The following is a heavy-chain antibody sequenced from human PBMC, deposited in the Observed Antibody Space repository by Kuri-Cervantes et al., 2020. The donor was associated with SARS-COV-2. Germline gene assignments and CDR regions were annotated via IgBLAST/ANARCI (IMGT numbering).Heavy chain of an antibody. J-gene: IGHJ4*02. Sequence: GESLKISCAASGFTFSSYAMSWVRQAPGKGLEWVSAISGSGGSTYYADSVKGRFTISRDNSKNTLYLQMDSLRAEDTAVYYCAKGHNSGWHKPPIDYWGQGALVTVSS. D-gene: IGHD6-19*01. CDR2: ISGSGGST. CDR3: AKGHNSGWHKPPIDY. V-gene: IGHV3-23*01. CDR1: GFTFSSYA.